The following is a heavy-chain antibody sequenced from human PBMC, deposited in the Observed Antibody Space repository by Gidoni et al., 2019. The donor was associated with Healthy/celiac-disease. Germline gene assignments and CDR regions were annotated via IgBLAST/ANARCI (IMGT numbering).Heavy chain of an antibody. CDR3: ARQEYYYGSGLSGGWFDP. V-gene: IGHV4-39*01. CDR2: IYYSGST. CDR1: GGTISSSSSY. D-gene: IGHD3-10*01. J-gene: IGHJ5*02. Sequence: QLQLQESGPGLVTPSETLSLTCTVSGGTISSSSSYWGWIRQPPGKGLEWIGSIYYSGSTYYNPSLKSRVTISVDTSKNQFSLKLSSVTAADTAVYYCARQEYYYGSGLSGGWFDPWGQGTLVTVSS.